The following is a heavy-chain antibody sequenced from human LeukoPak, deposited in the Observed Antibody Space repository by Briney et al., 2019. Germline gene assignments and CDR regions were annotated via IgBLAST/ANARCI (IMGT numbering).Heavy chain of an antibody. CDR1: GGSISSGGYY. V-gene: IGHV4-31*03. Sequence: PSETLSLTCTVSGGSISSGGYYWSWIRQHPGKGLEWVGYIYYSGSTYYNPSLKSRVTISVDTSKNQFSLKLSSVTAADTAVYYCARTDCSSTSCYPDYWGQGTLVTVSS. J-gene: IGHJ4*02. CDR2: IYYSGST. D-gene: IGHD2-2*01. CDR3: ARTDCSSTSCYPDY.